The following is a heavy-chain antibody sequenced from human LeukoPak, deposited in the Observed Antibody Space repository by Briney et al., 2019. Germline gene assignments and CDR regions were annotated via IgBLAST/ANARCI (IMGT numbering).Heavy chain of an antibody. CDR1: GYTFSYFG. J-gene: IGHJ4*02. V-gene: IGHV1-18*01. CDR3: ARDPSGWSDY. CDR2: ISVHNGNT. Sequence: ASVKVSCKASGYTFSYFGVSWVRQAPGQGLEWLGSISVHNGNTKYAPKFQGRVTMTTDTSTSTAYMELRSLRSDDTAVYYCARDPSGWSDYWGQGTLVTVSS. D-gene: IGHD6-19*01.